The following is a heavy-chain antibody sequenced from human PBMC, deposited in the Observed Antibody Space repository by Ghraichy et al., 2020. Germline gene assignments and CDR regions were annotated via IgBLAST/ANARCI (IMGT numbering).Heavy chain of an antibody. Sequence: SETLSLTCTVSGASIRSYYWSWLRQPAGKGLECIGRIYTSGSINYNPSLQSRVTMSLDTSKNQFSLKLSSVTPADTAVYYCASTYYDFWSGSSGYTMDVWGQGTTDIDSS. J-gene: IGHJ6*02. V-gene: IGHV4-4*07. D-gene: IGHD3-3*01. CDR3: ASTYYDFWSGSSGYTMDV. CDR2: IYTSGSI. CDR1: GASIRSYY.